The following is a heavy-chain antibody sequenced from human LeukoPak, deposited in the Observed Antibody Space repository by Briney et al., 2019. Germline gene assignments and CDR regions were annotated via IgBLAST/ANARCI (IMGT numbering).Heavy chain of an antibody. D-gene: IGHD6-13*01. J-gene: IGHJ4*02. CDR1: GGTFSSYA. Sequence: GASVKVSCKASGGTFSSYAISWVRQAPGQGLEWMGGIIPIFGTANYAQKFQGRVTITADKSTSTAYMELSSLRSEDTAVYYCARGYPYGSSWYGVAFDYWGQGTLVTVSS. CDR2: IIPIFGTA. CDR3: ARGYPYGSSWYGVAFDY. V-gene: IGHV1-69*06.